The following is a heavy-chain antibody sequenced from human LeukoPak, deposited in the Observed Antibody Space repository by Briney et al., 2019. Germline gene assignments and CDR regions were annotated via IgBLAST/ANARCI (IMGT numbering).Heavy chain of an antibody. D-gene: IGHD3-10*01. CDR2: INHSGST. Sequence: KPSETLSLTCGVDGGSFSGYYWNWIRQPPGKGLEWIGEINHSGSTNYNPSLKSRVTISVDTSKNQFSLKLSSVTAADTAVYYCASPRADYYGSGSRLHWDYWGQGTLVTVSS. CDR1: GGSFSGYY. CDR3: ASPRADYYGSGSRLHWDY. J-gene: IGHJ4*02. V-gene: IGHV4-34*01.